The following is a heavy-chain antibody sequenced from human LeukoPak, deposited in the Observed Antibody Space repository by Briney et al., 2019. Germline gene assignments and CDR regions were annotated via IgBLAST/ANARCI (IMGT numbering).Heavy chain of an antibody. V-gene: IGHV3-53*01. Sequence: GGSLRLSCAASGFTVSSNYMSWVRQAPGKGLEWVSVIYSGGSTYYADSVKGRFTISRDDSKNTLYLQMNSLRAEDTAVYYGASDSGRYYYYYGMDVWGQGTTVTVSS. J-gene: IGHJ6*02. CDR2: IYSGGST. CDR1: GFTVSSNY. CDR3: ASDSGRYYYYYGMDV. D-gene: IGHD1-26*01.